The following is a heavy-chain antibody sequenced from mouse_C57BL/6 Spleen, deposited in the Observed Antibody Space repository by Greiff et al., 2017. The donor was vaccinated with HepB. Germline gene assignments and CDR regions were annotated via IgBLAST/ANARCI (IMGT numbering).Heavy chain of an antibody. CDR2: IYPRSGNT. D-gene: IGHD1-1*01. J-gene: IGHJ2*01. V-gene: IGHV1-81*01. Sequence: SGAELARPGASVKLSCKASGYTFTSYGISWVKQRTGQGLEWIGEIYPRSGNTYYNEKFKGKATLTADKSSSTAYMELRSLTSEDSAVYFCYYYYGSSYVLFDYWGQGTTLTVSS. CDR1: GYTFTSYG. CDR3: YYYYGSSYVLFDY.